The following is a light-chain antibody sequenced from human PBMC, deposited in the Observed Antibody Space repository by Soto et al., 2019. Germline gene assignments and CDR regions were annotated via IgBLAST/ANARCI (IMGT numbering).Light chain of an antibody. J-gene: IGKJ5*01. CDR3: QQYGSSPTT. V-gene: IGKV3-20*01. CDR1: ESVSSK. Sequence: EIVMTQSPATLSVSPGERATLSCRASESVSSKLVWYQKKPGQAPRLLIHDASTRATGIPDRFSGSGSGTDFTLTISRLEPEDFAVYSCQQYGSSPTTFGQGTRLEIK. CDR2: DAS.